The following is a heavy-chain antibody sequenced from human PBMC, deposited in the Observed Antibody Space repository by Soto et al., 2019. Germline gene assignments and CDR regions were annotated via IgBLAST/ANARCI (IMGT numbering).Heavy chain of an antibody. CDR2: ISGYNGNT. CDR3: ARDKGYGFGWSSSSGMDV. D-gene: IGHD2-15*01. V-gene: IGHV1-18*01. Sequence: GASVKVSCKASGYTFSNFGLSWVRQAPGQGLEWMGWISGYNGNTNSAERFQGRVTMTTDTSTSTAYMEVRSLTSDDPAVYYCARDKGYGFGWSSSSGMDVWGQGTTVKVSS. CDR1: GYTFSNFG. J-gene: IGHJ6*02.